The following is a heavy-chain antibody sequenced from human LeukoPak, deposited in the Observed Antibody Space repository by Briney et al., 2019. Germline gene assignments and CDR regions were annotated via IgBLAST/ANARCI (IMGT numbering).Heavy chain of an antibody. CDR3: ARRYCSSTSCYLSLDY. V-gene: IGHV3-48*01. Sequence: GGSLRLSCAASGFTFSSYSMNWVRQAPGKGLEWVTYISSSSTTIYYADSVKGRFTISRDNAKNSLYLQMNSLRAEDTAVYYCARRYCSSTSCYLSLDYWGQGTLVTVSS. D-gene: IGHD2-2*01. J-gene: IGHJ4*02. CDR2: ISSSSTTI. CDR1: GFTFSSYS.